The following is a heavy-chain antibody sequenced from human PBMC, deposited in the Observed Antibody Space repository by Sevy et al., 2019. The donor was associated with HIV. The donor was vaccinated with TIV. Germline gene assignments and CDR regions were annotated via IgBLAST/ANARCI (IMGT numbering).Heavy chain of an antibody. CDR2: IRPDGSDK. CDR3: ARGVGLDC. Sequence: GGSLRLSCAASGFTFSPYWMTWVRQAPGKGLEWVANIRPDGSDKYYVDSVKGRFTISRDNAKNSLYLQMNSLRAEDTAMYYGARGVGLDCWGQGALVTVSS. D-gene: IGHD1-26*01. V-gene: IGHV3-7*01. CDR1: GFTFSPYW. J-gene: IGHJ4*02.